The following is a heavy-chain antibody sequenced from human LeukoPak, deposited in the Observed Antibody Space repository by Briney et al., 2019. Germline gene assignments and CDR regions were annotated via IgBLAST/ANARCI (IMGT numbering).Heavy chain of an antibody. CDR2: IGGDGTT. J-gene: IGHJ6*02. V-gene: IGHV3-23*01. Sequence: GGSLRLSCATSGFTFSNCGMSWVRQAPGKGLQWLSVIGGDGTTYYADSVKGRFTVSRDNSENTLYLQMNSQRAEDTAVYYCAKGPYGLGIYYGMDVWGQGTTVTV. CDR3: AKGPYGLGIYYGMDV. CDR1: GFTFSNCG. D-gene: IGHD3-10*01.